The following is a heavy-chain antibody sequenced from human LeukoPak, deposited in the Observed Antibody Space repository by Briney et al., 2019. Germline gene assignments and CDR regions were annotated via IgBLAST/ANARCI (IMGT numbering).Heavy chain of an antibody. CDR3: ARVAAAGSAFDY. J-gene: IGHJ4*02. Sequence: ASVKVSCKASGYTFTGYYMHWVRQAPGQGLEWMGWISAYNGNTNYAQKLQGRVTMTTDTSTSTAYMELRSLRSDDTAVYYCARVAAAGSAFDYWGQGTLVTVSS. CDR2: ISAYNGNT. V-gene: IGHV1-18*04. D-gene: IGHD6-13*01. CDR1: GYTFTGYY.